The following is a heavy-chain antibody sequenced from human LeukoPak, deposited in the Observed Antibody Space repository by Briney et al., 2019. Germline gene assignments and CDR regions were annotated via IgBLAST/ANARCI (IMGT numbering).Heavy chain of an antibody. CDR2: ISGSGGST. V-gene: IGHV3-23*01. J-gene: IGHJ4*02. CDR1: GFTFSSYG. CDR3: AKYYDSSGYYSHFDY. Sequence: GGSLRLSCAASGFTFSSYGMSWVRQAPGKGLEWVSAISGSGGSTYYADSVKGRFTISRDNSKNTLYLQMNSLRVEDTAVYYCAKYYDSSGYYSHFDYWGQGTLVTVSS. D-gene: IGHD3-22*01.